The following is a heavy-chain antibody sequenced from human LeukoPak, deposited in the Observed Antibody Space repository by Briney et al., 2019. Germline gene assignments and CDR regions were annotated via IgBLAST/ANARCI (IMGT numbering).Heavy chain of an antibody. CDR1: GFTFSIYS. Sequence: PGGSLRLSCAASGFTFSIYSMSWVRQAPGKGLEWAANINPDGSEKYYLDSVKGRMTISRDNAKNALYLQMKSLRAEDTAVFYCARMYGDYLGYWGQGTLVTVFS. V-gene: IGHV3-7*01. CDR3: ARMYGDYLGY. D-gene: IGHD4-17*01. J-gene: IGHJ4*02. CDR2: INPDGSEK.